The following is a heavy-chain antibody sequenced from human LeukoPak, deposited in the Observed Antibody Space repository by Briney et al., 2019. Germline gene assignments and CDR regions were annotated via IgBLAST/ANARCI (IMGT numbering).Heavy chain of an antibody. Sequence: GGSLRLSCAASGFIFSSYTMNWVRQPPGKGLEWVSSISGSSSKIYYADPVKGRFTISRDNAKDSLYLQMNSLRADDTAVYYCARDAYGDYGFDYWGQGILVTVSS. CDR1: GFIFSSYT. J-gene: IGHJ4*02. CDR2: ISGSSSKI. D-gene: IGHD4-17*01. CDR3: ARDAYGDYGFDY. V-gene: IGHV3-21*01.